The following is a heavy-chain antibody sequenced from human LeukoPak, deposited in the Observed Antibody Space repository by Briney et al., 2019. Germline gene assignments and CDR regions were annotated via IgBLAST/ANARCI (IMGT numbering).Heavy chain of an antibody. D-gene: IGHD5-24*01. J-gene: IGHJ4*02. CDR2: IYYSGST. Sequence: SETLSLTCTVSGGSISSGSYYWSWIRQPPGKGLEWIGYIYYSGSTNYNPSLKSRVTISVDTSKNQFSLKLSSVTAADTAVYYCARVEMATGSFDYWGQGTLVTVSS. CDR1: GGSISSGSYY. CDR3: ARVEMATGSFDY. V-gene: IGHV4-61*01.